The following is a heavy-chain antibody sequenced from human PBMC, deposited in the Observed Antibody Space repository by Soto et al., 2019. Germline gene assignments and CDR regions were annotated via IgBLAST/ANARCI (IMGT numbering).Heavy chain of an antibody. J-gene: IGHJ3*02. D-gene: IGHD1-26*01. Sequence: LRLPCTASGFTFGDYAMSWFRQAPGKGLEWVGFIRSKAYGGTTEYAASVKGRFTISRDDSKSIAYLQMNSLKTEDTAVYYCTRGGTYSGSGHAFDIWGQGTMVTVSS. CDR1: GFTFGDYA. CDR3: TRGGTYSGSGHAFDI. V-gene: IGHV3-49*03. CDR2: IRSKAYGGTT.